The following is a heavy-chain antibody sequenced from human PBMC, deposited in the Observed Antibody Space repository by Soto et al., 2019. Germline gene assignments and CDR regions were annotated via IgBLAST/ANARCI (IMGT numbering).Heavy chain of an antibody. V-gene: IGHV1-69*13. D-gene: IGHD3-10*01. CDR1: GGSFTTSA. Sequence: SSVKLSCKDCGGSFTTSALSSLRPAPGQGLEWMGGIIPLFGTPNYAQRFQSRVTITADESTSTAYMELSRLRYEYTAGYYCARVWVADGSANSYICTVSWGQG. CDR2: IIPLFGTP. CDR3: ARVWVADGSANSYICTVS. J-gene: IGHJ4*02.